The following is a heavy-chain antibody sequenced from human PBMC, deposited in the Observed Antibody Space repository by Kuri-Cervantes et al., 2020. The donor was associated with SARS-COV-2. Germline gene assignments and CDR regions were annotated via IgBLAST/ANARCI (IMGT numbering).Heavy chain of an antibody. J-gene: IGHJ5*02. D-gene: IGHD1-1*01. V-gene: IGHV5-10-1*01. CDR3: ARQMSESTSGSWFDP. CDR1: GYSFKNFW. CDR2: IAPSDSYT. Sequence: GESLKISCQGSGYSFKNFWNSWVRQMPGNGLEWMGRIAPSDSYTHYNPSFQGHVTISADKSISTAYLEWSRMWASGTAMYFCARQMSESTSGSWFDPWGQGTLVTVSS.